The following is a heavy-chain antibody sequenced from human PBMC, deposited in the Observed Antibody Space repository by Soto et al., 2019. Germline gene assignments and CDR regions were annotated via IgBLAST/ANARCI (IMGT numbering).Heavy chain of an antibody. CDR3: ARVKVPAAILAAFDL. CDR1: GYTFSTYG. Sequence: QAQLVQSGGEMRKPGASVKVSCKASGYTFSTYGITWVRQAPGQGLEWMGWINPLKGDTNSAARFQDRLTMTTDTSTRTAYMELRSLTSADTSVYYCARVKVPAAILAAFDLWCQGTVVTVSS. D-gene: IGHD2-2*02. CDR2: INPLKGDT. V-gene: IGHV1-18*01. J-gene: IGHJ3*01.